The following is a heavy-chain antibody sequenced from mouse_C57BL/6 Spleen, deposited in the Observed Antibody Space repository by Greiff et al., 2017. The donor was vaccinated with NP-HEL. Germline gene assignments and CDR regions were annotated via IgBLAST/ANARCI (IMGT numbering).Heavy chain of an antibody. V-gene: IGHV5-17*01. Sequence: DVMLVESGGGLVKPGGSLKLSCAASGFTFSDYGMHWVRQAPEKGLEWVAYISSGSSTIYYADTVKGRFTISRDNAKNTLFLQMTSLRYEVTAMYYCASITTVVAKDYYAMDYWGQGTSVTVSS. CDR1: GFTFSDYG. CDR3: ASITTVVAKDYYAMDY. D-gene: IGHD1-1*01. J-gene: IGHJ4*01. CDR2: ISSGSSTI.